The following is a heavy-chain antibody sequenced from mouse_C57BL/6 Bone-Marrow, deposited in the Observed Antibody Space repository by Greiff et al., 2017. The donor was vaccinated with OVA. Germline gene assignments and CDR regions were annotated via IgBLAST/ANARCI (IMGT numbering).Heavy chain of an antibody. V-gene: IGHV5-12*01. CDR1: GFTFSDYY. CDR2: ISNGGGST. D-gene: IGHD2-5*01. CDR3: ARRDSNYAWFAY. J-gene: IGHJ3*01. Sequence: EVKLVESGGGLVQPGGSLKLSCAASGFTFSDYYMYWVRQTPEKRLEWVAYISNGGGSTYYPDTVKGRFTISRDNAKNTLYLQVRRLKSEDTSMYYCARRDSNYAWFAYWGQGTLVTVSA.